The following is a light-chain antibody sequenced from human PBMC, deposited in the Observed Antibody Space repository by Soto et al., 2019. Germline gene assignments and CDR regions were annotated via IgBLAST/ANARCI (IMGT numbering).Light chain of an antibody. J-gene: IGKJ5*01. Sequence: EIVLTQSPATLSLSPGARAPLSCRARLSISNSLAWYQQKPGQAPRLLIYEASNRATGIPARFSGSGSGTDFTLTISSLEPEDFAVYYCQQRGEWPPGATFGQGTRLEIK. CDR2: EAS. CDR3: QQRGEWPPGAT. V-gene: IGKV3-11*01. CDR1: LSISNS.